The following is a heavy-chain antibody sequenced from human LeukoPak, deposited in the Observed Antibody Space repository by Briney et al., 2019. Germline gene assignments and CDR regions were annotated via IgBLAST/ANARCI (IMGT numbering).Heavy chain of an antibody. V-gene: IGHV3-7*01. CDR2: IKEDGSEK. CDR3: SRGLPEGGYRYGQPGQDY. CDR1: GFTFSSYS. D-gene: IGHD5-18*01. Sequence: PGGSLRLSCAASGFTFSSYSMNWVRQAPGKGLEWVANIKEDGSEKYYVDSVKGRFTISRDNAKNSLYLQTDSLRAEDTALYYCSRGLPEGGYRYGQPGQDYWGQGTLVTVSS. J-gene: IGHJ4*02.